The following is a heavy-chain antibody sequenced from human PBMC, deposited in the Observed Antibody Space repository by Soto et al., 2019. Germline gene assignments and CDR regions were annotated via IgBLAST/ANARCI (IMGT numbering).Heavy chain of an antibody. D-gene: IGHD1-1*01. CDR3: IRPMTGATRGFDY. J-gene: IGHJ4*02. Sequence: EVQLVESGGGLVQPGGSLRLSCAASGFIFSDYYVDWVSQAPGKGLEWVGRSRNKANSYTTEYAASVKGRFTLSRDDSKNSVHLQMTSLKIEDTAVYFCIRPMTGATRGFDYWGQGTLVTVSS. CDR1: GFIFSDYY. V-gene: IGHV3-72*01. CDR2: SRNKANSYTT.